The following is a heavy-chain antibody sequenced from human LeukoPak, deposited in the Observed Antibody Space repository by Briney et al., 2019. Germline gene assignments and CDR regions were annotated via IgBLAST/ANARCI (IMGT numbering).Heavy chain of an antibody. Sequence: GGSLRLSCAASGFTFSSYAMHWVRQAPGKGLEWVAVISYDGSNKYYADSVKGRFTISRDNSKNTLYLQMNSLRAEDTAVYYCAKAEGIVVVVAAWAFDYWGQGTLVTVSS. CDR1: GFTFSSYA. CDR2: ISYDGSNK. J-gene: IGHJ4*02. D-gene: IGHD2-15*01. V-gene: IGHV3-30-3*01. CDR3: AKAEGIVVVVAAWAFDY.